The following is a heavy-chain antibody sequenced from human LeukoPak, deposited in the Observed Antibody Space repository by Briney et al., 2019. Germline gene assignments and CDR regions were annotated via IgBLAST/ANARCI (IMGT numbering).Heavy chain of an antibody. CDR1: GVTLSSNY. CDR2: IYSGGST. Sequence: PGGSLRLSCAVSGVTLSSNYMNWVRQAPGKGLDWVSVIYSGGSTYYADSVKGRFIISGDNSKNALYLQMNSLSAEDTAVYYCARETYSGTCLVYWGQGTLVTVSS. V-gene: IGHV3-53*01. J-gene: IGHJ4*02. CDR3: ARETYSGTCLVY. D-gene: IGHD1-26*01.